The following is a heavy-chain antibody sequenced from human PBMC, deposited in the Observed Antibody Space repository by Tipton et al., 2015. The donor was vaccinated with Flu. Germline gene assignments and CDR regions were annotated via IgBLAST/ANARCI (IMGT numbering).Heavy chain of an antibody. CDR2: IWHDGTYK. CDR3: AKGGTVREYYYRGMDV. CDR1: GFIFSDFG. Sequence: RSLRLSCEASGFIFSDFGMHWVRQAPGKGLEWVAVIWHDGTYKYYADSLKGRFTISRDNAKNTLYLQMNSLTAEDTAVYYCAKGGTVREYYYRGMDVWGQGTTVTVYS. J-gene: IGHJ6*02. D-gene: IGHD3-10*01. V-gene: IGHV3-33*06.